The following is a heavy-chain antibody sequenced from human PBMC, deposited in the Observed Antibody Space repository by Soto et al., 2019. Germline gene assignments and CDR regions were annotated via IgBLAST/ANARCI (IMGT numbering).Heavy chain of an antibody. J-gene: IGHJ6*01. CDR2: ISPSGGST. V-gene: IGHV1-46*01. CDR3: ARDYVSVSGTHCYGMDV. CDR1: GYNFTSYY. D-gene: IGHD6-19*01. Sequence: GASVKLYCKASGYNFTSYYMYWVRQAPGQGLEWMGIISPSGGSTSYAQKFQGRVTMTRDTSTSTVYMELSSLRSEDTAVYYCARDYVSVSGTHCYGMDVSGQGTSVPVSA.